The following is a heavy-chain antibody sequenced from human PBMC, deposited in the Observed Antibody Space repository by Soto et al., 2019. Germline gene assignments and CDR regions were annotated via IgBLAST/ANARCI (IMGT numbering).Heavy chain of an antibody. CDR3: SKKGHSSSHDF. J-gene: IGHJ4*02. CDR2: IHHSGST. CDR1: RGSSSGSNW. V-gene: IGHV4-4*02. D-gene: IGHD1-26*01. Sequence: QVQLQESGLGLEKPSGTLSRTCAVSRGSSSGSNWWSVVRQPPGKGLEWIGEIHHSGSTYYKPSLMSRVTIPIAKTKNQFSLDLKSVTAADTAVYYCSKKGHSSSHDFWVQGTLVRVSS.